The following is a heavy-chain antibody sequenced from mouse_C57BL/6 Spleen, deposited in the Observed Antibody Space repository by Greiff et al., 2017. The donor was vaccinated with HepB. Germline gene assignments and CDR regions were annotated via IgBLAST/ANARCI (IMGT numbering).Heavy chain of an antibody. CDR1: GFTFSDYY. CDR2: INYDGSST. Sequence: EVMLVESEGGLVQPGSSMKLSCTASGFTFSDYYMAWVRQVPEKGLEWVANINYDGSSTYYLDSLKSRFIISRDNAKNILYLQMSSLKSEDTATYYCARGVGYDYWYFDVWGTGTTVTVSS. D-gene: IGHD2-3*01. J-gene: IGHJ1*03. CDR3: ARGVGYDYWYFDV. V-gene: IGHV5-16*01.